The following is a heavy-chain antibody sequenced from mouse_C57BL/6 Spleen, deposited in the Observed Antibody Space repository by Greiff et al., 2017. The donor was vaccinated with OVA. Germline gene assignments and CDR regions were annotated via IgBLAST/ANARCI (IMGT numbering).Heavy chain of an antibody. D-gene: IGHD1-1*01. CDR3: ARGEYYSDWYFDV. CDR2: INPSNGGT. Sequence: QVQLQQPGTELVKPGASVKLSCKASGYTFTSYWMHWVKQRPGQGLEWIGNINPSNGGTNYNEKFKSKATLTVDKSSSTAYMHLSSLTSEDSAVYYCARGEYYSDWYFDVWGTGTTVTVSS. V-gene: IGHV1-53*01. J-gene: IGHJ1*03. CDR1: GYTFTSYW.